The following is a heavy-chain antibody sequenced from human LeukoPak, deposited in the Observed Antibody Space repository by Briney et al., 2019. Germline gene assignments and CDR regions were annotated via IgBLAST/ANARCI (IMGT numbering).Heavy chain of an antibody. V-gene: IGHV3-23*01. D-gene: IGHD6-6*01. CDR3: ARDGAEGQLEIDY. Sequence: GGSLRLSCAASGFTFSSYAMSWVRQAPGKGLEWVSAISGSGGSTYYADSVKGRFTISRDNSKNTLYLQMNSLRAEDTAVYYCARDGAEGQLEIDYWGQGTLVTVSS. CDR1: GFTFSSYA. CDR2: ISGSGGST. J-gene: IGHJ4*02.